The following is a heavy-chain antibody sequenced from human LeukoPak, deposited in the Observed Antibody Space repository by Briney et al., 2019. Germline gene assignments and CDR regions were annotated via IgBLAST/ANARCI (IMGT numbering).Heavy chain of an antibody. J-gene: IGHJ4*02. CDR2: ISSDGSNK. CDR3: AKDQAAFGDYDFDF. V-gene: IGHV3-30*18. D-gene: IGHD4-17*01. CDR1: GFTFSSYG. Sequence: GGSLRLSCVASGFTFSSYGMRWVRQAPGKGLDWVAVISSDGSNKHYADSVKGRFTISRDSSNNTLSLQMNSLRVEDTAVYYCAKDQAAFGDYDFDFWGQGTLVTVSP.